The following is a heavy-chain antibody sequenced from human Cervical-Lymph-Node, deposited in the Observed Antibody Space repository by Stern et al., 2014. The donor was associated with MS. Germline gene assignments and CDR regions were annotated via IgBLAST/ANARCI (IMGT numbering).Heavy chain of an antibody. Sequence: QVQLQESGPGLVKPSGTLSLTCAVSGGSISSSNWWSWVRQPPGKGLEWIGDIYHSGSTNYNPSLQSRVTISVEHSNKQFSLKLRSVTAADTAVYYCASRLRLGELSAAFDYWGQGTLVTVSS. D-gene: IGHD3-16*02. CDR2: IYHSGST. V-gene: IGHV4-4*02. CDR1: GGSISSSNW. J-gene: IGHJ4*02. CDR3: ASRLRLGELSAAFDY.